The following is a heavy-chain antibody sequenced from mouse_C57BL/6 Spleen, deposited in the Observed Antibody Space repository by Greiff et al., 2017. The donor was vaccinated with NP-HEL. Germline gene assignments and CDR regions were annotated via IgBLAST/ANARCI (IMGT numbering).Heavy chain of an antibody. D-gene: IGHD2-5*01. J-gene: IGHJ3*01. V-gene: IGHV1-50*01. CDR2: IDPSDSYT. Sequence: QVQLKQPGAELVKPGASVKLSCKASGYTFTSYWMQWVKQRPGQGLEWIGEIDPSDSYTNYNQKFKGKATLTVDTSSSTAYMQLSSLTSEDSAVYYCARGDYSNYVWFAYWGQGTLVTVSA. CDR1: GYTFTSYW. CDR3: ARGDYSNYVWFAY.